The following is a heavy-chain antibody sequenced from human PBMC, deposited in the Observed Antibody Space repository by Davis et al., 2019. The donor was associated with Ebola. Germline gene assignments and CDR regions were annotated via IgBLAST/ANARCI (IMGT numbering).Heavy chain of an antibody. CDR1: GFTFDDYA. Sequence: GGSLRLSCAASGFTFDDYAMRWVRQAPGKGLEWVSGISWNSGSIGYADSVKGRFTISRDNAKNSLYLQMNSLRAEDTALYYCAKDYSPAAAECFDYWGQGTLVTVSS. CDR2: ISWNSGSI. V-gene: IGHV3-9*01. J-gene: IGHJ4*02. D-gene: IGHD6-13*01. CDR3: AKDYSPAAAECFDY.